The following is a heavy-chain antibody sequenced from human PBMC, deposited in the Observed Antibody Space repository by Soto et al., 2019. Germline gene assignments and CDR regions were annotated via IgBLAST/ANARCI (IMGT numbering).Heavy chain of an antibody. Sequence: CAISGDSVSSNSGACNWIRQSPSRGLEWLGRTFYRSKWFKNYAVSVRSRITINPDTSKNQFSLQLNSVTPEDTAVYYCTRGPRADSPGTGAHWGQGTPVTVSS. D-gene: IGHD1-26*01. CDR3: TRGPRADSPGTGAH. J-gene: IGHJ4*02. CDR1: GDSVSSNSGA. V-gene: IGHV6-1*01. CDR2: TFYRSKWFK.